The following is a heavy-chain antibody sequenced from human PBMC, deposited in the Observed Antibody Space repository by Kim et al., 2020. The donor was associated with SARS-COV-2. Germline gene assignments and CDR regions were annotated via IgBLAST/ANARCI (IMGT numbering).Heavy chain of an antibody. J-gene: IGHJ6*02. Sequence: SVKGRFTISRDNSKNTLYLQMSSLRAEDTAVYYCVNAVIPSYYYYYGMDVWGQGTTVTVSS. D-gene: IGHD4-4*01. V-gene: IGHV3-64D*09. CDR3: VNAVIPSYYYYYGMDV.